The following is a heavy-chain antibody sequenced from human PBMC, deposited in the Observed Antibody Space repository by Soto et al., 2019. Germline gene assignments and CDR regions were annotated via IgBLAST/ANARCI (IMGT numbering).Heavy chain of an antibody. Sequence: QVQLVESGGGVVQPGRSLRLSCAASGFTFRNYAMHWVRQAPGKGLECVAVISYDGGNKFYRDYVKGRFTISRDNSKHQLYLKINSLRYEDTAVYYCARGDREDIAVVIGVRPGEYGVDVWGQGTTVTVSS. J-gene: IGHJ6*02. CDR3: ARGDREDIAVVIGVRPGEYGVDV. CDR2: ISYDGGNK. V-gene: IGHV3-30-3*01. CDR1: GFTFRNYA. D-gene: IGHD2-15*01.